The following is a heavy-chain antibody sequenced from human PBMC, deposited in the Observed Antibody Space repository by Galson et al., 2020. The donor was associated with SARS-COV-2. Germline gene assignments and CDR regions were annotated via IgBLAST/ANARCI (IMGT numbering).Heavy chain of an antibody. Sequence: ASETLSLTCAVSGGSINSGSYYWGWIRQPPGKGLECIGSIHYTGRTYSNPSLKSRLTMSVDTSNNQFSLKLSSVTAADTAVYYCARRSAVVVAATFDYWGQGALVTVS. V-gene: IGHV4-39*01. CDR3: ARRSAVVVAATFDY. D-gene: IGHD2-15*01. CDR1: GGSINSGSYY. J-gene: IGHJ4*02. CDR2: IHYTGRT.